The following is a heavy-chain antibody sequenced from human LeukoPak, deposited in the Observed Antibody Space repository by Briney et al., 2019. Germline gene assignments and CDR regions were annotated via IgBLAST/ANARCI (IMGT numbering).Heavy chain of an antibody. CDR2: IQSKTDGGTT. V-gene: IGHV3-15*01. CDR1: GFTFSNAW. J-gene: IGHJ4*02. Sequence: GGSLRLSCAVSGFTFSNAWMSWVRQAPGKGLEWVGRIQSKTDGGTTDYAAPVKGRFTISRDDSKNTLYLQMNSLKTEDTAVYYCTSSMAVSRFSPYWGQETLVTVSS. CDR3: TSSMAVSRFSPY. D-gene: IGHD6-19*01.